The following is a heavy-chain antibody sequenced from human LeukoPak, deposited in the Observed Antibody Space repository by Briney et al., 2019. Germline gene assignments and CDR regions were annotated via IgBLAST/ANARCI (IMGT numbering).Heavy chain of an antibody. J-gene: IGHJ4*02. CDR2: INHSGST. CDR1: GGSFSGYY. Sequence: SETLSLICAVYGGSFSGYYWSWIRQPPGKGLEWIGEINHSGSTNYNPSLKSRVTISVDTSKNQFSLKLSSVTAADTAVYYCASSGWYRGYWGQGTLVTVSS. V-gene: IGHV4-34*01. D-gene: IGHD6-19*01. CDR3: ASSGWYRGY.